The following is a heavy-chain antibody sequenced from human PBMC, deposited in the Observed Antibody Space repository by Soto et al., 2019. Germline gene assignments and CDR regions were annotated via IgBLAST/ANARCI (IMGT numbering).Heavy chain of an antibody. D-gene: IGHD4-17*01. Sequence: EVQLVESGGGLVQPGGSLRLSCAASGFTFSSYSMNWVRQAPGKGLEWVSYISSSSSTIYYADSVKSRFTISRDTAKNSLYLQLNILRDEDTAVYYCAMDRKGYGDGLGGFYYWGHGTLVSVAS. CDR1: GFTFSSYS. CDR2: ISSSSSTI. J-gene: IGHJ4*01. CDR3: AMDRKGYGDGLGGFYY. V-gene: IGHV3-48*02.